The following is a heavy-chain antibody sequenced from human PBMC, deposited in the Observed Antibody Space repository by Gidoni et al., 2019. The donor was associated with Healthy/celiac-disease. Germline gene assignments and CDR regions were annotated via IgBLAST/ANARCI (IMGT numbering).Heavy chain of an antibody. CDR2: IYYSGST. J-gene: IGHJ3*02. V-gene: IGHV4-31*03. Sequence: QVQLQESGPGLVKPSQTLSLTCTVSCGSISSGGYYWSWIRQHPGKGLAWIGYIYYSGSTYHNPSLKSRVTISVDTSKNQFSLKLSSVTAADTAVYYCARRTDDGYYDSSGYYLGAFDIWGQGTMVTVAS. CDR1: CGSISSGGYY. CDR3: ARRTDDGYYDSSGYYLGAFDI. D-gene: IGHD3-22*01.